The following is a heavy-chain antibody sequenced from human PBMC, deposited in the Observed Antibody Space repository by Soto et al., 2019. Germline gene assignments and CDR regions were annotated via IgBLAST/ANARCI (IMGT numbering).Heavy chain of an antibody. CDR2: ISPYNGHT. CDR3: ARDLTIVPAILPRLENYGMDV. D-gene: IGHD2-2*01. CDR1: GYSFTSYG. J-gene: IGHJ6*02. Sequence: GASVKVSCKASGYSFTSYGISWVRRAPGQGLEWMGWISPYNGHTQFVERFQGRVTMTTDTSTKTAYMELRNLRSDDTAHYYCARDLTIVPAILPRLENYGMDVWGQGTRFTVSS. V-gene: IGHV1-18*01.